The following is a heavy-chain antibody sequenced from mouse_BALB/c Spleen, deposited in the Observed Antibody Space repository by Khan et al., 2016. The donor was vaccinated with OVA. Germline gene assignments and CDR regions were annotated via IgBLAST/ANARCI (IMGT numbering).Heavy chain of an antibody. D-gene: IGHD2-14*01. CDR3: ARRTTEYALDY. CDR1: GYTFTSHT. J-gene: IGHJ4*01. V-gene: IGHV1-4*01. Sequence: QVQLQQSGAELARPGASVKMSCKASGYTFTSHTMHWVKQRPGQGLEWIGYINPRSDYTQYNQKFNDKATLTADISSSTAYMQLSSLTSEDSAVYYCARRTTEYALDYWGQETSVTVSS. CDR2: INPRSDYT.